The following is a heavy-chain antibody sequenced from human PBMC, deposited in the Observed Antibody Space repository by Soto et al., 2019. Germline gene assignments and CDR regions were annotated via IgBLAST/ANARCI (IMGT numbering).Heavy chain of an antibody. CDR2: INAGNGNT. CDR1: GYTFTSYA. J-gene: IGHJ6*02. D-gene: IGHD3-22*01. CDR3: ARDDYYDSSGYYYGAYGMDV. Sequence: QVQLVQSGAEVKKPGASVKVSCKASGYTFTSYAMHWVRQAPGQRLEWMGWINAGNGNTKYSQKFQGRVTITRDTSASTAYMELSSLRSEDTAVYYCARDDYYDSSGYYYGAYGMDVWGQGTTVTVSS. V-gene: IGHV1-3*01.